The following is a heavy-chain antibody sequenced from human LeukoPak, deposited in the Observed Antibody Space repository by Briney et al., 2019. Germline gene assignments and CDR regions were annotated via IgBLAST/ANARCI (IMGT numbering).Heavy chain of an antibody. D-gene: IGHD3-22*01. CDR1: GYTFTSYY. CDR3: ARDGRHRYYYDSSGFYGSWFDP. V-gene: IGHV1-46*01. CDR2: INPSGDST. Sequence: ASVKVSCKASGYTFTSYYMHWVRQAPGQGLEWMGIINPSGDSTSYAQKFQGRVTMTTDTSTSTAYMELRSLRSDDTAVYYCARDGRHRYYYDSSGFYGSWFDPWGQGTLVTVSS. J-gene: IGHJ5*02.